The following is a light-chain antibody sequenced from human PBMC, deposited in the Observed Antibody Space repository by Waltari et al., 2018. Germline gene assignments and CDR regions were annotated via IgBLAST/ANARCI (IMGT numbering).Light chain of an antibody. V-gene: IGKV1-39*01. Sequence: DIQMTQFPSSLSASVGDRVTISCRASQNINRYLNWYQQKPGKAPKLLICAASTLQSGVPSSFSGSGSGTDFTLTISSLQPEDSASYYCQQSYRTPYTFGHGTKVEV. CDR2: AAS. CDR3: QQSYRTPYT. CDR1: QNINRY. J-gene: IGKJ2*01.